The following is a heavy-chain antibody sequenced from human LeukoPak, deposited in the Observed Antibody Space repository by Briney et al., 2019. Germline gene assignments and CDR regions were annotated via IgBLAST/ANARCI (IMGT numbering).Heavy chain of an antibody. CDR3: ARAGNTKLATSYYYYMDV. Sequence: NSSETLSLTCTVSGGSISSGSYYWSWIRQPAGKGLEWIGRIYTSGSTNYNPSLKSRVTISVDTSKNQFSLKLSSVTAADTAVYYCARAGNTKLATSYYYYMDVWGKGTTVTISS. V-gene: IGHV4-61*02. J-gene: IGHJ6*03. CDR1: GGSISSGSYY. CDR2: IYTSGST. D-gene: IGHD2/OR15-2a*01.